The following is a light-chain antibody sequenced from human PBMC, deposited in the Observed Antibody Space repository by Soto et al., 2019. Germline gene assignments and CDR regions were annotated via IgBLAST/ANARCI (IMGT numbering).Light chain of an antibody. CDR1: QSIINW. V-gene: IGKV1-5*03. J-gene: IGKJ5*01. Sequence: DIQMTQSPSTLSASVGDRVTITCRASQSIINWLAWYQQKPGKAPKLLIYKASSLESGVPSRFSGSGSGTEFTLTISSLQPDDFATYYCQHYNSYSITFGQGTRLEIK. CDR2: KAS. CDR3: QHYNSYSIT.